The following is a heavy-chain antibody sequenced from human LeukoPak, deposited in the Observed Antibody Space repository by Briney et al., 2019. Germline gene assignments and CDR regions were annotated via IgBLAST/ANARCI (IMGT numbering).Heavy chain of an antibody. J-gene: IGHJ2*01. CDR3: ARAVFLNWYFDL. V-gene: IGHV4-4*09. CDR2: IYTSGST. CDR1: GGSISSYY. Sequence: SETLSLTCTVSGGSISSYYWSWIRQPPGKGLEWIGYIYTSGSTNYNPSLKSRVTISVETSKNQFSLKLSSVTAADTAVYYCARAVFLNWYFDLWGRGTLVTVSS. D-gene: IGHD3-10*01.